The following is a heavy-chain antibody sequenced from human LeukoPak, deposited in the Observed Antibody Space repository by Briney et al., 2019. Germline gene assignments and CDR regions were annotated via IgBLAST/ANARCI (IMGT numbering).Heavy chain of an antibody. CDR1: GGSFSGYY. V-gene: IGHV4-34*01. Sequence: SETLSLTCAVYGGSFSGYYWSWIRQPPGKGLEWIGEINHSGSTNYNPSLKSRVTISVDKSKNQFSLKLSSVTAADTAVYYCARDGTSIAVAGTGDYWGQGTLVTVSS. J-gene: IGHJ4*02. CDR2: INHSGST. CDR3: ARDGTSIAVAGTGDY. D-gene: IGHD6-19*01.